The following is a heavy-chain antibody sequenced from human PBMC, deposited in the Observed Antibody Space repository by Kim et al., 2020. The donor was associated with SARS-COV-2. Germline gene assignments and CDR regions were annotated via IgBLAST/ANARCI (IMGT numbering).Heavy chain of an antibody. CDR1: GFTFGDYL. J-gene: IGHJ4*02. D-gene: IGHD5-18*01. CDR3: TRGPPTLGIQIWNAY. V-gene: IGHV3-49*03. Sequence: GGSLRLSCSASGFTFGDYLMSWFRQAPGKGLEWVGFIRNKANGGTTEYAASVKDRFTISRDDSKGVAYLQMNSLKTEDTAVYYCTRGPPTLGIQIWNAYWGQGALVTVSS. CDR2: IRNKANGGTT.